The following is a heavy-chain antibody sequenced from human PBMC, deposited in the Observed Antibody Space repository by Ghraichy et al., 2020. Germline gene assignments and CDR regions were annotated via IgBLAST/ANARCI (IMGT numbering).Heavy chain of an antibody. J-gene: IGHJ5*02. D-gene: IGHD3-22*01. CDR1: GFTFSDYY. CDR2: ISSSGSTI. CDR3: ARGRVYYDSSFPSNWFDP. Sequence: GGSLRLSCAASGFTFSDYYMSWIRQAPGKGLEWVSYISSSGSTIYYADSVKGRFTISRDNAKNSLYLQMNSLRAEDTAVYYCARGRVYYDSSFPSNWFDPWGQGTLVTVSS. V-gene: IGHV3-11*01.